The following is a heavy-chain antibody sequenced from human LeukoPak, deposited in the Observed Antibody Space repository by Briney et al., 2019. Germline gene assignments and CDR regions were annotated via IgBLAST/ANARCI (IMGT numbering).Heavy chain of an antibody. D-gene: IGHD6-19*01. J-gene: IGHJ4*02. V-gene: IGHV3-23*01. CDR1: GFTFSSYA. CDR3: AKDHIAVAGKPRWYYFDY. CDR2: ISGSGGST. Sequence: GGSLRLSCAASGFTFSSYAMSWVRQAPGKGLEWVSAISGSGGSTYYADSVKGRFTISRDNSKNTLYLQMNSLRAEDTAVYYCAKDHIAVAGKPRWYYFDYWGQGTLVTVSS.